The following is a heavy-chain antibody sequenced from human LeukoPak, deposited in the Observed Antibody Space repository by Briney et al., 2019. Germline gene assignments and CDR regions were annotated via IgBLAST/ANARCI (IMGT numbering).Heavy chain of an antibody. CDR3: ARTYCSGGSCYARSDY. CDR2: ISAYNGNT. V-gene: IGHV1-18*01. Sequence: ASVKVSCKASGYTFTSYGISWVRQAPGQGPEWMGWISAYNGNTNYAQKLQGRVTMTTDTSTSTAYMELRSLRSDDTAVYYCARTYCSGGSCYARSDYWGQGTLVTVSS. CDR1: GYTFTSYG. D-gene: IGHD2-15*01. J-gene: IGHJ4*02.